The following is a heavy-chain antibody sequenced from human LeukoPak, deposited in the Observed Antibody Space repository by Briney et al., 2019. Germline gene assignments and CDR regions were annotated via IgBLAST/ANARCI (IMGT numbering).Heavy chain of an antibody. D-gene: IGHD2-2*02. CDR3: ARSCSSTSCYTGAYYYYMDV. CDR1: GGSISSGGYY. Sequence: SETLSLTCTVSGGSISSGGYYWSWIRQPAGKGLEWIGRIYTSGSTNYNPSLKSRVTISVDTSKNQFSLKLSSVTAADTAVYYCARSCSSTSCYTGAYYYYMDVWGKGTTVTVSS. J-gene: IGHJ6*03. CDR2: IYTSGST. V-gene: IGHV4-61*02.